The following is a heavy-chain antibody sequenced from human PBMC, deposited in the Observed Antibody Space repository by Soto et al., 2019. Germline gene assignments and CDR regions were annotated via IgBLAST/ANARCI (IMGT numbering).Heavy chain of an antibody. CDR2: INHSGST. CDR3: AREHPRYCTNGVCYNYYYYYGMDV. D-gene: IGHD2-8*01. J-gene: IGHJ6*02. CDR1: GGSFSGYY. Sequence: SETLSLTCAVYGGSFSGYYWSWIRQPPGKGLEWIGEINHSGSTNYNPSLKSRVTISVDTSKNQFSLKLGSVTAADTAVYYCAREHPRYCTNGVCYNYYYYYGMDVWGQGTTVTVSS. V-gene: IGHV4-34*01.